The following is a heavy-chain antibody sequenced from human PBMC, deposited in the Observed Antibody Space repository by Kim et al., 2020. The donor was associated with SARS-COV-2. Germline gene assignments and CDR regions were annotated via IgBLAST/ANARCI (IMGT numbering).Heavy chain of an antibody. CDR3: ARERFGGSFDY. Sequence: VKVSCKASGFTFSDYAMYWVRQAPGQRLEWMGWINAGNGNTTYSQKFQGRVTITWDTSASTAYMDLTSLRFEDTAVYYCARERFGGSFDYWGQGTLVTVSS. CDR2: INAGNGNT. V-gene: IGHV1-3*01. J-gene: IGHJ4*02. D-gene: IGHD3-10*01. CDR1: GFTFSDYA.